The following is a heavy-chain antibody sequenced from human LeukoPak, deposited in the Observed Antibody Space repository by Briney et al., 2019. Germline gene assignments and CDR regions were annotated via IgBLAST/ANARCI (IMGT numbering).Heavy chain of an antibody. Sequence: GGSLRLSCAASGFSFSSYGMHWVRQAPGKGLEWVAVISYDGRNKYYADSVKGRFTISRDTSKNTLYLQMNNLRAEDTAVYYCASEDGHNPNLGFDYWGQGTLVTVSS. V-gene: IGHV3-30*03. CDR1: GFSFSSYG. CDR3: ASEDGHNPNLGFDY. D-gene: IGHD5-24*01. J-gene: IGHJ4*02. CDR2: ISYDGRNK.